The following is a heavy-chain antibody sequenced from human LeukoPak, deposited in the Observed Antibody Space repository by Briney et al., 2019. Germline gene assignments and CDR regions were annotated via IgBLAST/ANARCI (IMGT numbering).Heavy chain of an antibody. J-gene: IGHJ6*03. Sequence: GGSLRLSCAASGFTLSSYSMNWVRQAPGKGLEWVSYISTSGSTIYYADSVKGRFTISRDNAKNSLYLQMNSLRAEDTAVYYCARKNYFYYYMDVWGKGTTVTISS. CDR3: ARKNYFYYYMDV. CDR1: GFTLSSYS. D-gene: IGHD2/OR15-2a*01. V-gene: IGHV3-48*04. CDR2: ISTSGSTI.